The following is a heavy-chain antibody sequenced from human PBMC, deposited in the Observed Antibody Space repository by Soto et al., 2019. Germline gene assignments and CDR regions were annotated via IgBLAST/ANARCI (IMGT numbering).Heavy chain of an antibody. D-gene: IGHD3-10*01. J-gene: IGHJ3*02. V-gene: IGHV4-61*03. CDR2: ISNTGIT. CDR1: GESVSSDSYY. Sequence: QVQLQESGPGLVKPSETLSLTCTVSGESVSSDSYYWTWIRQPPGKGLEWIGYISNTGITESNPSLKRRVTISIDPPKNHFAVKLTSVTAADTAVYYCARRDPDEVRYAFDIWGQGAMVTVSS. CDR3: ARRDPDEVRYAFDI.